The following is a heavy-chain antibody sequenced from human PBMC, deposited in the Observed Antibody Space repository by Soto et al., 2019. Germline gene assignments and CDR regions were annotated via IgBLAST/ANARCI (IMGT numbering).Heavy chain of an antibody. D-gene: IGHD3-22*01. CDR3: ERHYDISGHFSAFDI. V-gene: IGHV3-23*01. Sequence: EVQLLESGGGLVQPGGSLRLSCAASGFTFSSYAVSWVRQAPGKGLEWVSAISASGATTYYADSVKGRFTFSRDNSQNTLYLQLNSLRAEDTAVYFCERHYDISGHFSAFDIWGQGTMATVSS. J-gene: IGHJ3*02. CDR2: ISASGATT. CDR1: GFTFSSYA.